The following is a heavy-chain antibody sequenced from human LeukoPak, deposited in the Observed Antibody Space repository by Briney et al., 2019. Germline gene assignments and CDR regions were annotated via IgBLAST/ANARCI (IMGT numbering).Heavy chain of an antibody. D-gene: IGHD3-22*01. J-gene: IGHJ4*02. CDR3: ARGRDSSGYYPFDY. Sequence: SETLSLTCTVSGGSISSYYWSWIRQPPGKGLEWIGYIYYSGSTNYNPSLKSRATISVDTSKNQFSLKLSSVTAADTAVYYCARGRDSSGYYPFDYWGQGTLVTVSS. V-gene: IGHV4-59*01. CDR2: IYYSGST. CDR1: GGSISSYY.